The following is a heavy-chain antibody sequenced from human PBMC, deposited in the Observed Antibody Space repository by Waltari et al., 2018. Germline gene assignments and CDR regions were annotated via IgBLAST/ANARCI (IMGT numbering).Heavy chain of an antibody. D-gene: IGHD2-2*01. V-gene: IGHV4-59*11. Sequence: QVQLQESGPGQVKPSETLSLTCDVSRGSTRSHSWSWIRRPPGKGLGWMGYIYYNGATNYNPSLMSRVTISVDTAKNQFSLKLTSVTAADTAVYYCARDRVVPADEPDYYGLDVWGQGTTVTVSS. CDR3: ARDRVVPADEPDYYGLDV. J-gene: IGHJ6*02. CDR1: RGSTRSHS. CDR2: IYYNGAT.